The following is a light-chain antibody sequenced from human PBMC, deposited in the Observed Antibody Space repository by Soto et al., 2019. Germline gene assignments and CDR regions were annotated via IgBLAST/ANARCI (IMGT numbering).Light chain of an antibody. J-gene: IGLJ2*01. CDR2: GSI. V-gene: IGLV1-40*01. CDR3: ASYTVSGTLI. CDR1: SSNIGAGYD. Sequence: QSVLTQPPSVSGAPGQRVTLSCTGSSSNIGAGYDVHWYQQLPGTAPKLLIYGSINRPSGVPDRFSGSKSGTSASLAITGLRTEDEADYYCASYTVSGTLIFGGGTKLTVL.